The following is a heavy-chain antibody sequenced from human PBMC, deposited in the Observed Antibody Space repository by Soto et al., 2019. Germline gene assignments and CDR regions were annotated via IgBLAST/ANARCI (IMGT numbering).Heavy chain of an antibody. CDR3: ARGPPYYYGMDV. CDR1: GGSFSGYY. Sequence: PSETLSLTCAVYGGSFSGYYWSWIRQPPGKGLEWIGEINHSGSTNYSPSLKSRVTISVDTSKNQFSLKLSSVTAADTAVYYCARGPPYYYGMDVWGQWTTVTVSS. V-gene: IGHV4-34*01. CDR2: INHSGST. J-gene: IGHJ6*02.